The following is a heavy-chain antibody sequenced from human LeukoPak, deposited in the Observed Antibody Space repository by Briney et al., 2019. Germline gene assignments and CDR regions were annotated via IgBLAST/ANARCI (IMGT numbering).Heavy chain of an antibody. V-gene: IGHV3-7*01. J-gene: IGHJ6*03. CDR3: ARDQGRPNYYYYMDV. Sequence: GGTLRLSCAASGFTFSSYGMSWVRQAPGKGLEWVANIKQDGSEKYYVDSVKGRFTISRDNAKNSLYLQMNSLRAEDTAVYYCARDQGRPNYYYYMDVWGKGTTVTVSS. D-gene: IGHD6-6*01. CDR2: IKQDGSEK. CDR1: GFTFSSYG.